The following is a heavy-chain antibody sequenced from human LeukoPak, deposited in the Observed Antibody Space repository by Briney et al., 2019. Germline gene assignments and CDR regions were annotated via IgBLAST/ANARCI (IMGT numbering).Heavy chain of an antibody. V-gene: IGHV4-59*11. CDR1: GGSISSHY. CDR2: IYFSGST. Sequence: SETLSITCTVSGGSISSHYWSWIRQPPGKGMEWIGYIYFSGSTNYNLSLKSRVTISIDTPNNQFSLKLSSVTAADTRVYYCARGLGAVAGRIYDGFDMWGQGTMVTVSS. D-gene: IGHD6-19*01. CDR3: ARGLGAVAGRIYDGFDM. J-gene: IGHJ3*02.